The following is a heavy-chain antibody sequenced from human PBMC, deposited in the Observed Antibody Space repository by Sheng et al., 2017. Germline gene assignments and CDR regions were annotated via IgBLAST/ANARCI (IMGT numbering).Heavy chain of an antibody. D-gene: IGHD3-3*01. CDR1: GGSFSGYY. V-gene: IGHV4-34*01. J-gene: IGHJ5*02. Sequence: QVQLQQWGAGLLKPSETLSLTCAVYGGSFSGYYWSWIRQPPGKGLEWIGEINHSGSTNYNPSLKSRVTISVDTSKNQFYLKLSSVTAADTAVYYCARGRWAQRRDTIFGPPWFDPWGQGTLVTVSS. CDR3: ARGRWAQRRDTIFGPPWFDP. CDR2: INHSGST.